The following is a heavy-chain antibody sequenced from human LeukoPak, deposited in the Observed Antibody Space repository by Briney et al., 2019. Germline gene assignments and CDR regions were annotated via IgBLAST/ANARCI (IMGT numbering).Heavy chain of an antibody. Sequence: SETLSLTCTVSGASISSGAYSWRWVRQPPGKGLEWIGSFYYGGSTSYNASLKTRVNISVDTPKNQLSLRLNSVTAADTSVYYCADLAVAGTSEGYWGQGSLIIVSS. CDR1: GASISSGAYS. CDR3: ADLAVAGTSEGY. V-gene: IGHV4-39*01. D-gene: IGHD6-19*01. J-gene: IGHJ4*01. CDR2: FYYGGST.